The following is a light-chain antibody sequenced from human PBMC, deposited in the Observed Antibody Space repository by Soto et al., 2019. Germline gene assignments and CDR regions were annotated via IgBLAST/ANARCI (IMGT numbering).Light chain of an antibody. CDR1: QSGYEK. CDR2: DAS. Sequence: EIVMTQSPATLSVSPGERVSLSCRAGQSGYEKLAWYQQKPGQTPRLLIYDASTRATGISGSFSGSGSGTEFTLTISSLQSEDFAVYYCQQYNRWPLTFGGGTKV. CDR3: QQYNRWPLT. V-gene: IGKV3-15*01. J-gene: IGKJ4*01.